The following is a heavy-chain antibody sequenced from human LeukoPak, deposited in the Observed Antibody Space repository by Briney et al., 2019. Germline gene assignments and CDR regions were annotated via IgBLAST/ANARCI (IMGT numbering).Heavy chain of an antibody. CDR3: AKHIVAVPAVIGDYFDY. CDR1: GFTFSGYN. CDR2: TSANAGST. J-gene: IGHJ4*02. D-gene: IGHD2-2*01. V-gene: IGHV3-23*01. Sequence: GGSLRLSCAASGFTFSGYNMNWVRQAPGKGLEWVSSTSANAGSTFYADSVKGRFTISRDNSKETLYLQMSSLRAEDMAVYHCAKHIVAVPAVIGDYFDYWGQGTLVTVSS.